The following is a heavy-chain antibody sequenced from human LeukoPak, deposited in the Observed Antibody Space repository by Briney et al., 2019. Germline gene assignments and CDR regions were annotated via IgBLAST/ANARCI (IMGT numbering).Heavy chain of an antibody. CDR3: ARRGYDCSGRSCYRRSLDY. D-gene: IGHD2-15*01. CDR1: GYSFTTYW. J-gene: IGHJ4*02. CDR2: IYPGDSDT. V-gene: IGHV5-51*01. Sequence: GESLRISCTGSGYSFTTYWIGWVRQMPGKGLEWMGIIYPGDSDTRYSPSFQGQVTISADKSISTAYLQWSSLKASDTAMYYCARRGYDCSGRSCYRRSLDYWGQGTLVTVSS.